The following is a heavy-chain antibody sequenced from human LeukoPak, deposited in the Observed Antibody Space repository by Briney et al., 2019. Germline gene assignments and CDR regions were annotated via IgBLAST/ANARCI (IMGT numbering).Heavy chain of an antibody. V-gene: IGHV5-51*01. J-gene: IGHJ5*02. CDR1: GYSFTSYW. Sequence: GESLKISCKGSGYSFTSYWIGWVRQMPGKGLEWMGIIYPGDSDTRYSPSFQGQVTISADKSISTAYLQWSSLKASDTAMYYCARSNSDGSYPNWFDPWGQGALVTVSS. D-gene: IGHD1-26*01. CDR3: ARSNSDGSYPNWFDP. CDR2: IYPGDSDT.